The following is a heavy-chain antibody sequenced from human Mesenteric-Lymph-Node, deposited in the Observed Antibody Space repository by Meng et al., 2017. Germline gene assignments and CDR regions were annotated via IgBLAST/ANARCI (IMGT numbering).Heavy chain of an antibody. V-gene: IGHV3-NL1*01. D-gene: IGHD4-17*01. CDR2: IYSGGST. CDR1: GFTFSSYG. CDR3: AREDYGDLRGAFDI. Sequence: GESLKISCAASGFTFSSYGMHWVRQAPGKGLEWVSVIYSGGSTYYADSVKGRFTISRDNSKNTLYLQMNSLRAEDTAVYYCAREDYGDLRGAFDIWGQGTMVTVSS. J-gene: IGHJ3*02.